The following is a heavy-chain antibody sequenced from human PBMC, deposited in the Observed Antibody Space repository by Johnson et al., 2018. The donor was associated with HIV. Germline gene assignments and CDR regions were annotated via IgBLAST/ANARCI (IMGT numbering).Heavy chain of an antibody. V-gene: IGHV3-20*04. CDR3: ASRYDSSGYYPDAFDI. J-gene: IGHJ3*02. D-gene: IGHD3-22*01. Sequence: VQLVESGGGVVWPGGSLRLSCAASGFTFDDYGMSWVRQTPGKGLEWVSGISWNGGSTGYANSVKGRFTISRDNAKKSLYLQMNSLRAEDTALYYCASRYDSSGYYPDAFDIWGQGTMVTVSS. CDR2: ISWNGGST. CDR1: GFTFDDYG.